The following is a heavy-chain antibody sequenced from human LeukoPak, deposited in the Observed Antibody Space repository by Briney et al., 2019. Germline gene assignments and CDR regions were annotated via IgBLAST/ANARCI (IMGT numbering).Heavy chain of an antibody. CDR2: IIPIFGTA. V-gene: IGHV1-69*05. J-gene: IGHJ4*02. Sequence: SVKVSCKASGGTFSSYAISWVRQAPGQGLEWMGGIIPIFGTANYAQKFQGRVTITTDESTSTAYMELSSLRSEDTAVYYCARGLYDFWSGYMYYFDYWGQGTLVTVSS. D-gene: IGHD3-3*01. CDR1: GGTFSSYA. CDR3: ARGLYDFWSGYMYYFDY.